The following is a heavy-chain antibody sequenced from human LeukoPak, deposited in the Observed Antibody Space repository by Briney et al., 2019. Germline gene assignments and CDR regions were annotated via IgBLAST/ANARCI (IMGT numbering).Heavy chain of an antibody. D-gene: IGHD6-19*01. CDR2: ISSSSSYI. CDR1: GFSFSSYS. CDR3: ARDISGWLDY. Sequence: GGSLRLSCAASGFSFSSYSMNWVRQAPGKGLEWVSSISSSSSYIYYADSMKGRFTISRDNAKNSLYLQMNSLRAEDTAVYYCARDISGWLDYWGQGTLVTVSS. J-gene: IGHJ4*02. V-gene: IGHV3-21*01.